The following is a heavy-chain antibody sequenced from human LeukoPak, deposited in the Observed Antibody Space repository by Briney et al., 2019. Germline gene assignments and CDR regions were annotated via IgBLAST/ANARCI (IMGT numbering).Heavy chain of an antibody. D-gene: IGHD3-9*01. CDR2: ISYDGSNK. J-gene: IGHJ6*02. Sequence: PGGSLRLSCVASGFSFSTHWMHWVRQAPGKGLEWVAVISYDGSNKYYADSVKGRFTISRDNSKNTLYLQMNSLRAEDTAVYYCARDLRATDADYYYYYYGMDVWGQGTTVTVSS. CDR1: GFSFSTHW. CDR3: ARDLRATDADYYYYYYGMDV. V-gene: IGHV3-30-3*01.